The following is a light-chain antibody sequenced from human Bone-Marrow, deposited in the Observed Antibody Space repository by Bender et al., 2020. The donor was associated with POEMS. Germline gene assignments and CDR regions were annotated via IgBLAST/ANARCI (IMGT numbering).Light chain of an antibody. Sequence: QSALTQPASVSGSPGQSITISCTGTSSNIGTYNLVSWYQQHPGKAPKLVIYEVNKRPSGVSNRFSGSKSGNTASLTISGLQAEDEADYYCSSYTSSAARVFGGGTNLIVL. CDR1: SSNIGTYNL. J-gene: IGLJ3*02. V-gene: IGLV2-14*02. CDR2: EVN. CDR3: SSYTSSAARV.